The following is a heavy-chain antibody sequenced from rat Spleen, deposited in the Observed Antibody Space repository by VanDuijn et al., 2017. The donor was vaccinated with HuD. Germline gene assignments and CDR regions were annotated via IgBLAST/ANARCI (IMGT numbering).Heavy chain of an antibody. CDR1: GFSLTSYH. J-gene: IGHJ1*01. V-gene: IGHV2-6*01. CDR3: TRPNNPYWYFDF. CDR2: ISSGGHP. D-gene: IGHD1-10*01. Sequence: QVQLKESGPGLVQPSQTLSLTCTVSGFSLTSYHVSWVRQPPGKGLEWIATISSGGHPYYNSAIKSRLSISRDTSKSQVFLKMNSLQTEDTAIYFCTRPNNPYWYFDFWGPGTMVTVSS.